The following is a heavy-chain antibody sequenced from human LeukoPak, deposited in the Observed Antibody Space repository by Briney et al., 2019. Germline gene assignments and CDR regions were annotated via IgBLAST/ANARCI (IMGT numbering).Heavy chain of an antibody. CDR1: GFTFSSYS. J-gene: IGHJ4*02. CDR3: ARDERYDFWSGYYTRDETYYFDY. CDR2: ISSSSSYI. D-gene: IGHD3-3*01. Sequence: GGSLRLSCAASGFTFSSYSMNWVRQAPGKGLEWVSSISSSSSYIYYADSVKGRFTISRDNAKNSLYLQMNSLRAEDTAVYYCARDERYDFWSGYYTRDETYYFDYWGQGTLVTVSS. V-gene: IGHV3-21*01.